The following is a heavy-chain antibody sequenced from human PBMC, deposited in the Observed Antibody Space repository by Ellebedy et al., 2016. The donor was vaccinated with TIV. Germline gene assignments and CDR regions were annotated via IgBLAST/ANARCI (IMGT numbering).Heavy chain of an antibody. Sequence: SETLSLTXTVSGGTISSYYWSWIRQPPGKGLEWIGYIHYSGSTNYNPSLKSRVTISVDTSKNQFSLKLSSVTAADTAVYHCVRGAAVGATSNYWGQGTLVTVSS. CDR3: VRGAAVGATSNY. V-gene: IGHV4-59*01. CDR2: IHYSGST. CDR1: GGTISSYY. D-gene: IGHD1-26*01. J-gene: IGHJ4*02.